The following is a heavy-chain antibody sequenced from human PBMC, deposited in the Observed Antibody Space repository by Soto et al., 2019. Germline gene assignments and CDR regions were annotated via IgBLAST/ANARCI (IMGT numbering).Heavy chain of an antibody. CDR1: RGSISSSNW. CDR2: MYHTGIT. Sequence: QVQLQESGPGLVKPSGTLSLTCAVSRGSISSSNWWRWVRQSPGKGLERIGAMYHTGITNYSPSLKSRVTMSVDRYKNQCSLKVSAVTAADTAVYYCAIESYNESKVGYFDLWGRGTLVSVSS. V-gene: IGHV4-4*02. CDR3: AIESYNESKVGYFDL. J-gene: IGHJ2*01. D-gene: IGHD1-1*01.